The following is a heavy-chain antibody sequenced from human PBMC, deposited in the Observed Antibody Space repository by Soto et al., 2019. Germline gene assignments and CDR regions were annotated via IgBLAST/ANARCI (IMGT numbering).Heavy chain of an antibody. J-gene: IGHJ4*02. Sequence: LRLSCAASGFTFTAFAIHWVRQAPGKGLEWVVVISYDGRQSKYADSVKGRLTISRDDSKNTVYLQMNSLTIEDTAIYYCAKDRYLYSYYFDYWGQGTRVTVSS. D-gene: IGHD3-9*01. CDR2: ISYDGRQS. CDR3: AKDRYLYSYYFDY. CDR1: GFTFTAFA. V-gene: IGHV3-30*04.